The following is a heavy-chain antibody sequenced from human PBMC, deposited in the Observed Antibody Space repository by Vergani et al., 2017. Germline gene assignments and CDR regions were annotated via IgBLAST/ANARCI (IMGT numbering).Heavy chain of an antibody. V-gene: IGHV4-34*01. CDR3: ARAHIVNYDYSVRVNHDWYFDL. Sequence: QVQLQQWGAGLLKPSETLSLTCAVYGGSFSGYYWSWIRQPPGKGLEWIGEINHSGSTNYNPSLKSRVTISVDTSKYQFSLKLSSVTAADTAVYYCARAHIVNYDYSVRVNHDWYFDLWGRGTLVTVSS. D-gene: IGHD5-12*01. J-gene: IGHJ2*01. CDR1: GGSFSGYY. CDR2: INHSGST.